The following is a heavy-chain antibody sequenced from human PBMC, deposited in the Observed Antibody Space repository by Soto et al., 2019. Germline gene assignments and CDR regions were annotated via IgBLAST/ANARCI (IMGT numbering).Heavy chain of an antibody. J-gene: IGHJ6*02. V-gene: IGHV3-21*01. CDR3: ARGHKIKEEGSKYYYYYGMDV. D-gene: IGHD6-6*01. CDR1: GFTFNNYS. Sequence: GGSLRLSCAASGFTFNNYSINWVRQAPGKGLEWVSSISSSSSYIYYADSVKGRFTISRDNAKNSLYLQMNSLRAEDTAVYFCARGHKIKEEGSKYYYYYGMDVWGQGTTVTVSS. CDR2: ISSSSSYI.